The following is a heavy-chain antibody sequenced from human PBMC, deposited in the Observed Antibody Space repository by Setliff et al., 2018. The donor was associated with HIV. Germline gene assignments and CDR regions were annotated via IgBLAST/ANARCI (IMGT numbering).Heavy chain of an antibody. CDR2: IGTYNGDT. CDR3: ARGKGVGGVIITGGLDV. J-gene: IGHJ6*02. V-gene: IGHV1-18*01. CDR1: GYTFTSSG. D-gene: IGHD3-10*01. Sequence: ASVKVSCKASGYTFTSSGITWVRQAPGQGLEWMGWIGTYNGDTNYAQKFQGRVTMTTDTSTSTAYMELRSLISDDTAVYYCARGKGVGGVIITGGLDVWGQGTTVTVSS.